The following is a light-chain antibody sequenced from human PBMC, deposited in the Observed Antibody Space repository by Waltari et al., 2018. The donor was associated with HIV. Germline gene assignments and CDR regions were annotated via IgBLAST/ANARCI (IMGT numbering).Light chain of an antibody. CDR2: GAS. CDR1: QNIINY. Sequence: DINMTQSPSSLSASVGDRVTITCRTSQNIINYLNWYHQSPGKAPTLLIFGASTLQDGVASRFSGSGSDTEFAFSIAGLQPEDFGTYYCQQTFSPPRTFGPGT. V-gene: IGKV1-39*01. J-gene: IGKJ3*01. CDR3: QQTFSPPRT.